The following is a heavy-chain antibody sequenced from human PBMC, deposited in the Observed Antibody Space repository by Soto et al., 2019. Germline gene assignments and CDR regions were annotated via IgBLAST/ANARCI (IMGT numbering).Heavy chain of an antibody. Sequence: GESLKISCKGSGSSFTSYWIGWVRQMPGKGLEWMGIIYTGESDTRYSPSFQGQVTISADESISTAYLQGSSLKASDTAMYYCARGNFRFLEWKYWGRGTLVTVSS. CDR2: IYTGESDT. J-gene: IGHJ4*02. D-gene: IGHD3-3*01. V-gene: IGHV5-51*01. CDR3: ARGNFRFLEWKY. CDR1: GSSFTSYW.